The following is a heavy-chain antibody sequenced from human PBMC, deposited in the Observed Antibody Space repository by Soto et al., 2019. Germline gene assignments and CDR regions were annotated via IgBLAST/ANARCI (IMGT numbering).Heavy chain of an antibody. Sequence: ASVKVSCKASGYTFTRSGISWVRQAPGQGLEWLGWISPDNGNTNYAQQLQGRVTMTTDTSTSTAYMELRSLRSDDTAVYFCARALGYSGYAGMDVWGQGTTVTVSS. CDR3: ARALGYSGYAGMDV. D-gene: IGHD5-12*01. CDR1: GYTFTRSG. J-gene: IGHJ6*02. CDR2: ISPDNGNT. V-gene: IGHV1-18*01.